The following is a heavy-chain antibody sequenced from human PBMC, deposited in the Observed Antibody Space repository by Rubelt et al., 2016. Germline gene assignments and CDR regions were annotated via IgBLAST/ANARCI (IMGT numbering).Heavy chain of an antibody. V-gene: IGHV4-34*01. CDR2: ISHGGST. J-gene: IGHJ3*02. D-gene: IGHD4-23*01. CDR1: GGSFSGFY. CDR3: ARHGPRDYRGNSDVFDI. Sequence: QVQLQQWGAGLLKPSETLSLTCAVYGGSFSGFYWSWIRQPPGKGLEWIGEISHGGSTNYNTSLKSRVTISVDTSQNQFSLKVTFVTAADTGVYYWARHGPRDYRGNSDVFDIWGQGTMVAVSS.